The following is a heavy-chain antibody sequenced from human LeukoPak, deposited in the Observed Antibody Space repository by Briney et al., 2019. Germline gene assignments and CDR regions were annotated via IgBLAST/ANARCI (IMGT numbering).Heavy chain of an antibody. Sequence: PGGSLRLSCAASGFTFTNYGMHWVRQAPGKGLEWVALITYDGYYKYYSDSVKGRFTISSDTSKNTLYLQMNSLRAEDTAVYYCARDLHQYYYDSSGYYPEFDYWGQGTLVTVSS. D-gene: IGHD3-22*01. V-gene: IGHV3-30*03. CDR3: ARDLHQYYYDSSGYYPEFDY. J-gene: IGHJ4*02. CDR2: ITYDGYYK. CDR1: GFTFTNYG.